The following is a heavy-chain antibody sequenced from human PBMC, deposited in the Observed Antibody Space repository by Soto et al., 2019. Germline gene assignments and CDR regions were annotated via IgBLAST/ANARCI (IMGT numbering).Heavy chain of an antibody. CDR1: GFTFSSYA. Sequence: GGSLRLSCAASGFTFSSYAMHWVRQAPGKGLEYVSAISSNGGSTYYANSVKGRLTISRDNSKNTLYLQMGSLRAEDMAVYYCARGSNYYSGSYYGYWGQGTLVTVSS. J-gene: IGHJ4*02. V-gene: IGHV3-64*01. CDR3: ARGSNYYSGSYYGY. D-gene: IGHD1-26*01. CDR2: ISSNGGST.